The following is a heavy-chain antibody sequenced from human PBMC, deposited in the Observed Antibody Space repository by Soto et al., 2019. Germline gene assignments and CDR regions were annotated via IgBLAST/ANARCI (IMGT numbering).Heavy chain of an antibody. V-gene: IGHV3-48*01. Sequence: EVQLVESGGGLLQPGGSLRLSCAASGLTFSSYSMNWVRQAPGKGLEGISYISTGGGAVYYADSVKGRFTISRDNAKNSLYLQMNSLRAEDTAVYFCARYYYGSGSAKHFDYWGQGTLVTVSS. CDR3: ARYYYGSGSAKHFDY. CDR2: ISTGGGAV. CDR1: GLTFSSYS. D-gene: IGHD3-10*01. J-gene: IGHJ4*02.